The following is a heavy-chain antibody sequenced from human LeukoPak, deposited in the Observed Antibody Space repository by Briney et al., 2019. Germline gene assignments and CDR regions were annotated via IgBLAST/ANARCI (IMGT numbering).Heavy chain of an antibody. J-gene: IGHJ3*02. Sequence: PGGSLRLSCAASGFTFSSYGMHWVRQAPGKGLEWVAFIRYDGSNKYYADSVKGRFTISRDNSKNTLFLQINSLRAEDTAMYYCARLPPSSDAFDIWGQGTMVTVSS. V-gene: IGHV3-30*02. CDR3: ARLPPSSDAFDI. CDR1: GFTFSSYG. CDR2: IRYDGSNK.